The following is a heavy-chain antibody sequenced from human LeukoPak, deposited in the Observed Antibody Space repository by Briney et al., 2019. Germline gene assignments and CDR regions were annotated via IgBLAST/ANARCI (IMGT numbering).Heavy chain of an antibody. Sequence: PGGSLRLSCAASGFIVSNTYMTWVRQAPGKGLEWVSVIHNDRSTYYADSVKDRFTISRDNSKNMLFLRMNSLRVEDTAVYFCASLARDYWGQGTLVSVSS. CDR2: IHNDRST. CDR3: ASLARDY. J-gene: IGHJ4*02. D-gene: IGHD3-3*02. V-gene: IGHV3-53*01. CDR1: GFIVSNTY.